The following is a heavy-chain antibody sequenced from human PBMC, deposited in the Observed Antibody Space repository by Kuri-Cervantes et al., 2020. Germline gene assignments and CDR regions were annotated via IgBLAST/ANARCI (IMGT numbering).Heavy chain of an antibody. CDR3: ARGPTDIVVVVAAYFHPLDY. CDR1: GYTFTSYD. D-gene: IGHD2-15*01. Sequence: ASVKVSCKASGYTFTSYDINWVRQATGQGLEWMGWMNPNSGNTGYAQKFQGRVTMTRNTSISTAYMELSSLRSDDTAVYYCARGPTDIVVVVAAYFHPLDYWGQGTLVTVSS. J-gene: IGHJ4*02. CDR2: MNPNSGNT. V-gene: IGHV1-8*01.